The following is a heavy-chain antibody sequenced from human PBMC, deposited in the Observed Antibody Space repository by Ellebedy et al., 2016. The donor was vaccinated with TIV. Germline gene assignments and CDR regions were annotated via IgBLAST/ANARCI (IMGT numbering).Heavy chain of an antibody. J-gene: IGHJ4*02. CDR3: ATEAIFIAGGGDFDF. CDR1: GFTFTNAW. CDR2: IKSKTDGGTT. D-gene: IGHD3-16*02. V-gene: IGHV3-15*01. Sequence: GESLKISCAASGFTFTNAWMSWVRQAPGKGLEWVGRIKSKTDGGTTDYAAPVKGRFTISRDDSKTTLYLQMNRLKPEDTAVYYCATEAIFIAGGGDFDFWGQGTLVTVSP.